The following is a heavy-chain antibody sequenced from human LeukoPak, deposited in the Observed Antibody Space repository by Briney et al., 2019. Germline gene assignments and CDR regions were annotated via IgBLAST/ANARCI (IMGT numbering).Heavy chain of an antibody. Sequence: PGGSLRLSCAASGFTFSGYWMSWVRQAPGKGLEWVANIKQDGSEKYYVDSVKGRFTISRDNAKNSLYLQMNSLRAEDTAVYYCARRLWFRESNWGQGTLVTVSS. CDR2: IKQDGSEK. CDR3: ARRLWFRESN. CDR1: GFTFSGYW. J-gene: IGHJ4*02. V-gene: IGHV3-7*01. D-gene: IGHD3-10*01.